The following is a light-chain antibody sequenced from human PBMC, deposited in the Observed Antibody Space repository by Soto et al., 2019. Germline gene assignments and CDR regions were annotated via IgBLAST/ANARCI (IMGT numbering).Light chain of an antibody. CDR2: LNSDGSH. J-gene: IGLJ2*01. CDR1: SGHSSYA. V-gene: IGLV4-69*01. Sequence: VLTQSPSASASLGASVKITCTLSSGHSSYAIAWHQQQPEKGPRFLMRLNSDGSHTKGDGIPDRFSGSSSGAERYLTISGLQSEDEADYYCQTWGSVTVIFGGGTKLTVL. CDR3: QTWGSVTVI.